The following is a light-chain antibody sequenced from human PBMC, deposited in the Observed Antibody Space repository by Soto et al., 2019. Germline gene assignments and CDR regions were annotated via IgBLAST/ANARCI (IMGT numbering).Light chain of an antibody. CDR1: SSDVGAYNY. CDR3: SAYVGNNNLV. V-gene: IGLV2-8*01. CDR2: EVN. Sequence: QSALTQPPSASGSPGQSVTISCTGTSSDVGAYNYVSWYQQLQGKAPKLMIYEVNKRPSGVPDRFSGSKSGNTASLTVSGLQAEDEADYFCSAYVGNNNLVFGGGTKLTVL. J-gene: IGLJ2*01.